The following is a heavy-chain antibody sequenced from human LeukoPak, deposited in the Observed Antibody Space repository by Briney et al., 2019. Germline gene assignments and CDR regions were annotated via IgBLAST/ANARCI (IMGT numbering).Heavy chain of an antibody. CDR3: ARVGRPMITFGGVIGEFDY. CDR1: AFSVGSNY. J-gene: IGHJ4*02. Sequence: GGSLRLSCAASAFSVGSNYMTWVRQAPGKGLEWVSLIYSGGSTYYADSVKGRFTISRDNSKNTLYLQMGSLRAEDMAVYYCARVGRPMITFGGVIGEFDYWGQGTLVTVSS. V-gene: IGHV3-66*01. D-gene: IGHD3-16*02. CDR2: IYSGGST.